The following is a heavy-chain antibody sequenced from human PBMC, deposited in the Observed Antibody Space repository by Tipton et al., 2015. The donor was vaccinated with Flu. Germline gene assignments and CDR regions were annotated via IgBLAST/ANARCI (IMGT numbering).Heavy chain of an antibody. V-gene: IGHV3-7*03. D-gene: IGHD1-7*01. CDR2: IKQDGSVK. Sequence: SLRLSCAASGFTFSNYWMHWVRQAPGKGLEWVANIKQDGSVKYYVDSVKGRFTISRDNAKNSLYLQMNSLRAEDTAVYYCARDGPEWNYFAYMDVWGKGTTATV. J-gene: IGHJ6*03. CDR1: GFTFSNYW. CDR3: ARDGPEWNYFAYMDV.